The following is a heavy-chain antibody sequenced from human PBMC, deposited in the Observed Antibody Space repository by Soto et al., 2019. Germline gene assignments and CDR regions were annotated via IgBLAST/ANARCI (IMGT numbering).Heavy chain of an antibody. D-gene: IGHD2-15*01. CDR1: EYTFIGFH. V-gene: IGHV1-2*02. J-gene: IGHJ6*02. Sequence: ASVKVSCKASEYTFIGFHLHWVRQAPGQGLEWMGWINPKSGDTKYAQKFQGRVTFTRDTSISTGYMELSRLESNDTAVYYCARGLWTVGHCTGGSCYDGMDVWGQGTTVTVSS. CDR2: INPKSGDT. CDR3: ARGLWTVGHCTGGSCYDGMDV.